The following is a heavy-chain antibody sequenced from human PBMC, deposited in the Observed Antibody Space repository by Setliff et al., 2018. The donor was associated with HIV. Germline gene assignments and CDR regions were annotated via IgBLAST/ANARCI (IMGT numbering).Heavy chain of an antibody. CDR1: GFSITDGFY. V-gene: IGHV4-38-2*01. D-gene: IGHD3-10*01. CDR3: ARQPPPSVLHVWFDDY. CDR2: INHSGST. Sequence: SETLSLTCDVSGFSITDGFYWAWIRQSPGKGLEWIGSINHSGSTYCTPSLKSRVTMSVDTSKNHFSLKLSSATAADPAMYFCARQPPPSVLHVWFDDYWGQGTLVTVSS. J-gene: IGHJ4*02.